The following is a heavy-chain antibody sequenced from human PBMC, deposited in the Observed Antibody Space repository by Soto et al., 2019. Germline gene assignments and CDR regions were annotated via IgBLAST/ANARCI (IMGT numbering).Heavy chain of an antibody. D-gene: IGHD2-15*01. V-gene: IGHV1-18*01. Sequence: ASVKVSCKASGYTFTSYGISWVRQAPGQGLEWMGWISAYNGNTNYAQKLQGRVTMTTDTSTSTAYMELRSLRSDDTAVYYCARAGGYCSGGSCLAFDYWGQGTLVTVSS. CDR3: ARAGGYCSGGSCLAFDY. J-gene: IGHJ4*02. CDR1: GYTFTSYG. CDR2: ISAYNGNT.